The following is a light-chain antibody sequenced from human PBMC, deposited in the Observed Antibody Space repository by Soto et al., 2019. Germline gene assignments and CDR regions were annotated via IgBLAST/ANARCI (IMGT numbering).Light chain of an antibody. Sequence: IVLTQSACTLSLSPGERATLSCRASRGIXSNYLAWYQQKPGQAPRLLXDCASSRATGSPDRFSGSGPGTDFTLAISRLDPEDFAVYYFQQYGSASGAFGQGTKVDI. CDR2: CAS. V-gene: IGKV3-20*01. CDR1: RGIXSNY. CDR3: QQYGSASGA. J-gene: IGKJ1*01.